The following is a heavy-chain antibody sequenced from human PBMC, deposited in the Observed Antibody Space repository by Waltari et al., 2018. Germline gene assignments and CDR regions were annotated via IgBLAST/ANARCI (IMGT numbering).Heavy chain of an antibody. J-gene: IGHJ4*02. CDR2: IYSGGSK. CDR1: GFTVSSNY. Sequence: EVQLVESGGGLIQPGGSLRLSCAASGFTVSSNYMSWVRQAPGKGVGWVSVIYSGGSKYEADSGKGRFTIARDNSKNTLYVQMNSLRAEETAVYYCASRGAVGARPPPIDYWGQGTLVTVSS. V-gene: IGHV3-53*01. CDR3: ASRGAVGARPPPIDY. D-gene: IGHD1-26*01.